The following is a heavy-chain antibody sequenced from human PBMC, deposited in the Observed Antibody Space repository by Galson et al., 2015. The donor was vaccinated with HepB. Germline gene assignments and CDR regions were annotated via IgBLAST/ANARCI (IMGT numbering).Heavy chain of an antibody. CDR1: GFTFSSYE. V-gene: IGHV3-48*03. J-gene: IGHJ6*02. CDR2: FTSSGSTI. D-gene: IGHD1-26*01. CDR3: ARWVGPYGMDV. Sequence: ALRLSCAASGFTFSSYEMNGVRQAPGEGLEWVSYFTSSGSTIYYADSVKGRFTISRDNAKNSLYLQMNSLRVEDTAVYYCARWVGPYGMDVWGQGTTVTVSS.